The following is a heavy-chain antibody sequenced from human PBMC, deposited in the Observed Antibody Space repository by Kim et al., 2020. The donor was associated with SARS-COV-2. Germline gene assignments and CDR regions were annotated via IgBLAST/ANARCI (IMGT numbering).Heavy chain of an antibody. V-gene: IGHV4-34*01. D-gene: IGHD6-19*01. Sequence: SETLSLTCAVYGGSFSGYYWSWIRQPPGKGLEWIGEINHSGSTNYNPSLKSRVTISVDTSKNQFSLKLSSVTAADTAVYYCARGLMNTYRVHSSGWYYYWGQGTLVTVSS. CDR3: ARGLMNTYRVHSSGWYYY. CDR1: GGSFSGYY. CDR2: INHSGST. J-gene: IGHJ4*02.